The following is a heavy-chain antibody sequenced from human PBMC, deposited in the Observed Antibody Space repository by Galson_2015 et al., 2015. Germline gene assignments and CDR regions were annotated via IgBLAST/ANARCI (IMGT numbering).Heavy chain of an antibody. J-gene: IGHJ4*02. CDR3: ARYYYGSGRYFDY. V-gene: IGHV3-48*03. CDR1: GFTFSSFE. D-gene: IGHD3-10*01. CDR2: ISSNGRTM. Sequence: SLRLSCAASGFTFSSFEMDWVRQAPGKGLEWVSYISSNGRTMYYADSVKGRFTISRDNTKNSLYLQVNSLRAEDTAIYYCARYYYGSGRYFDYWGQGTLVTVSS.